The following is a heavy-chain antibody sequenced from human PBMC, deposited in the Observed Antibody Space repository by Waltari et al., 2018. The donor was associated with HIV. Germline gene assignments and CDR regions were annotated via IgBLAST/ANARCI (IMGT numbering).Heavy chain of an antibody. J-gene: IGHJ4*02. CDR2: IVGNDIST. CDR1: CLTGSPRR. CDR3: AKEASVSAGPLDS. Sequence: EVHLAEVGGGLVMPGGALRVSCVLSCLTGSPRRLTWVRQAPVKGLQWVSSIVGNDISTHYADSVRDRFIISRDDSQNTLSLQMDSLTTNDTAVYYCAKEASVSAGPLDSWGQGIVVIVSS. D-gene: IGHD6-19*01. V-gene: IGHV3-23*04.